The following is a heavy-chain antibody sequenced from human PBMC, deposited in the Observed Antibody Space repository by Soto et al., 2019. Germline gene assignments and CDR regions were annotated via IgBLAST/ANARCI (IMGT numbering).Heavy chain of an antibody. CDR2: ISGSGVST. V-gene: IGHV3-23*01. CDR1: GITFSSEG. J-gene: IGHJ1*01. D-gene: IGHD3-3*02. Sequence: PGGSLRLSCVVSGITFSSEGMTWVRQARGRGLEWVSGISGSGVSTYYADSVKGRFIISRDNSKNMLFLQMNSLRAEDTAVYYCAKDTASIPLEYFQHWGQGTLVTVSS. CDR3: AKDTASIPLEYFQH.